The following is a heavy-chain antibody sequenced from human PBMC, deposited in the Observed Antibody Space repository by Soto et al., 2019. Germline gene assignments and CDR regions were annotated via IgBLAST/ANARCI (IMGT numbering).Heavy chain of an antibody. CDR2: IYYSGST. CDR1: GGSISSYY. J-gene: IGHJ3*02. D-gene: IGHD2-15*01. CDR3: ARHLLLYFFYCSCCYLRDVFDI. Sequence: LTCTVSGGSISSYYWSWIRQPPWKGLEWIGYIYYSGSTNYNPSLKSRVTISVDTSKNQFSLKLSSVTAADTAVYYCARHLLLYFFYCSCCYLRDVFDIWSQGTMVIVSS. V-gene: IGHV4-59*08.